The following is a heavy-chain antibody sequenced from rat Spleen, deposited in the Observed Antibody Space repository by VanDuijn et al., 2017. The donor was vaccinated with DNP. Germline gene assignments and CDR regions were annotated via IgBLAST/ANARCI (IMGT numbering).Heavy chain of an antibody. D-gene: IGHD1-12*03. CDR1: GYSITNNY. CDR2: ISYSGST. Sequence: EVQLQESGPGLVKPSQSLSLTCSVTGYSITNNYWGWIRKFPGNKMEYIGHISYSGSTSYNPSLKSRISITRDTSKNQFFLHLNSVTTEDTATYYCARGNDGYYPNWYFDFWGPGTMVTVSS. J-gene: IGHJ1*01. CDR3: ARGNDGYYPNWYFDF. V-gene: IGHV3-1*01.